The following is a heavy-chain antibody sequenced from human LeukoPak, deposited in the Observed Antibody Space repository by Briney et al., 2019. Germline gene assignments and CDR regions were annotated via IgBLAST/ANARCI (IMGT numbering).Heavy chain of an antibody. CDR3: ARALGIYCSSTSCHDY. Sequence: ASVKVSCKASGYTFTSYYMHWVRQAPGQGLEWMGIINPSGGSTSYAQKFQGRVTMTRDTSTSTVYMELSSLRSGDTAVYYCARALGIYCSSTSCHDYWGQGTLVTVSS. D-gene: IGHD2-2*01. CDR1: GYTFTSYY. V-gene: IGHV1-46*01. J-gene: IGHJ4*02. CDR2: INPSGGST.